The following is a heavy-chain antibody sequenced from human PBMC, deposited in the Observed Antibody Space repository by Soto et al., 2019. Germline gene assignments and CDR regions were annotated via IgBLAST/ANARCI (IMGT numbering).Heavy chain of an antibody. V-gene: IGHV3-23*01. CDR1: GFTFSSYA. CDR2: ISGSGGST. CDR3: AKGGYSGYDYYYYYYMDV. J-gene: IGHJ6*03. D-gene: IGHD5-12*01. Sequence: GGSLRLSCAASGFTFSSYAMSWVRQAPGKGLEWVSAISGSGGSTYYADSVKGRFTISRDNSKNTLYLQMNSLRAEDTAVYYCAKGGYSGYDYYYYYYMDVWGKGTTVTVSS.